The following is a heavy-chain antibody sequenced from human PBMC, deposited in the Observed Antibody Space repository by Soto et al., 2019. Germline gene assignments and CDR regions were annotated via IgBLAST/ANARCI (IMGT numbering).Heavy chain of an antibody. CDR3: ARDPTETNYYYYYMDV. V-gene: IGHV3-33*01. D-gene: IGHD1-7*01. CDR1: GFTFSRYG. J-gene: IGHJ6*03. Sequence: QVQLVESGGGVVQPGRSLRLSCAASGFTFSRYGMHWVRQAPSKGLEWVAVIWYDGSNKYYEDFVKGRFTISRDNSKNTLYLQMNSLRAEDTAVYYCARDPTETNYYYYYMDVWGKGTTVTVSS. CDR2: IWYDGSNK.